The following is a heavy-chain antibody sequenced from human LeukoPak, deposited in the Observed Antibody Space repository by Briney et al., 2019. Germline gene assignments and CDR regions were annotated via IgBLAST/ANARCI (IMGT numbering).Heavy chain of an antibody. J-gene: IGHJ4*02. CDR3: AKGRITMVRGVIAYFDY. CDR1: GFTFSSYG. CDR2: IWYDGSNK. Sequence: GGSLRLSCAASGFTFSSYGMHWVRQAPGKGLEWVAVIWYDGSNKYCADSVKGRFTISRDNSKNTQYLQMNSLRAEDTAVYYCAKGRITMVRGVIAYFDYWGQGTLVTVSS. V-gene: IGHV3-33*06. D-gene: IGHD3-10*01.